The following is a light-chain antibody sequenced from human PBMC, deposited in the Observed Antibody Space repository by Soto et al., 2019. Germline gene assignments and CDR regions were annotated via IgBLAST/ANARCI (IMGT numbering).Light chain of an antibody. J-gene: IGKJ1*01. Sequence: VLTQSPATLSLSPGDRATLSCRAGQNINNFIAWYQHKPGQAPRLLIYDASNRATGIPGRFSGSGSETDFTLTITSPESEDFAVYYCQHRGRFGQGTKVDIK. CDR2: DAS. V-gene: IGKV3-11*01. CDR3: QHRGR. CDR1: QNINNF.